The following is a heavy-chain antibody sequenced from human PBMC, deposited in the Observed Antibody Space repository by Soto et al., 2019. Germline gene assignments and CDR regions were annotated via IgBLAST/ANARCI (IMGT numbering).Heavy chain of an antibody. V-gene: IGHV1-18*01. Sequence: ASVKVSCKGFCYTLSRYGISWGRQGPGQGLEWMGWISAYNGNTNYAQKLQGRVTMTTDTSTSTAYMELRSLRSDDTAVYYCARATAYDSSGYYSGVGYWGQGTLVTVSS. D-gene: IGHD3-22*01. CDR2: ISAYNGNT. CDR3: ARATAYDSSGYYSGVGY. CDR1: CYTLSRYG. J-gene: IGHJ4*02.